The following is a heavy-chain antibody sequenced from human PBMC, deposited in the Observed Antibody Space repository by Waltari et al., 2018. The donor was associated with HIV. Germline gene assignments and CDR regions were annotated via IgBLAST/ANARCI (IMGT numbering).Heavy chain of an antibody. D-gene: IGHD3-16*01. V-gene: IGHV6-1*01. Sequence: QVYLQQSAPGVVKPSETLSLDCVISGDSLSSDTAAWNWVRHSPSSGLEWLGRTYLRSKWQEDYSTSVEGRISIVADKAGNRFTLHVNHVTPEDTAVYYCVRVGFGLDYWGQGISVTVSS. CDR3: VRVGFGLDY. CDR2: TYLRSKWQE. J-gene: IGHJ4*02. CDR1: GDSLSSDTAA.